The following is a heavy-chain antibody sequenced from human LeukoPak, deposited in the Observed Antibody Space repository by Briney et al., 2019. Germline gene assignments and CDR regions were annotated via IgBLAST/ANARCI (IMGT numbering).Heavy chain of an antibody. V-gene: IGHV3-23*01. CDR3: ATYRQVLLPFES. CDR2: IFPSGGEI. Sequence: WVRQPPGKGLEWVSSIFPSGGEIHYADSVRGRFTISRDNSKSTLSLQMNSLRAEDTAIYYCATYRQVLLPFESWGQGTLVTVSS. D-gene: IGHD2-8*02. J-gene: IGHJ4*02.